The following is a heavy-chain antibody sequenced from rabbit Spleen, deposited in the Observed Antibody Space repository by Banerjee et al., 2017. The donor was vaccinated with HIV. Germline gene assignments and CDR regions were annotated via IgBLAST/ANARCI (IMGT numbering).Heavy chain of an antibody. J-gene: IGHJ6*01. CDR3: ARDTSSSFSSYGMDL. CDR2: IYAGSSGTT. V-gene: IGHV1S45*01. CDR1: GFSFSYSYW. Sequence: EESGGGLVQPEGSLTLTCKASGFSFSYSYWICWVRQAPGKGLEWIACIYAGSSGTTYYASWAKGRFTISKTSSTTVTLQMTSLTAADTATYFCARDTSSSFSSYGMDLWGQGTLVTVS. D-gene: IGHD1-1*01.